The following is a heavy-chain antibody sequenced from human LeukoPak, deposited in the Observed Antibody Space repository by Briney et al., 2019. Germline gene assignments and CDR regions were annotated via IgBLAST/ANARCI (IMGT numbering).Heavy chain of an antibody. CDR2: LSSSGNTI. V-gene: IGHV3-48*03. D-gene: IGHD3-10*01. CDR1: GFTFSNYE. Sequence: PGGSLRLSCAASGFTFSNYEMNWVRQAPGKGLEWVSYLSSSGNTIYYADSVKGRFTISRDNAKNSLYLQMNSLRAEDTAVYYCASGAGYYYNDMDVWGQGTTVTVSS. J-gene: IGHJ6*02. CDR3: ASGAGYYYNDMDV.